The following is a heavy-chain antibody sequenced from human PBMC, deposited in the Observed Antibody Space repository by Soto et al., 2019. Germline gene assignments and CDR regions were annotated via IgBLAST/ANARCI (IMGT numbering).Heavy chain of an antibody. CDR2: ICAYNGNT. V-gene: IGHV1-18*01. J-gene: IGHJ5*02. CDR3: ARGVTTFWFDP. Sequence: GSSVKVSCKASGYTFTSYGLSWVRQAPGQGLEWMGWICAYNGNTNYAQKLQGRVTMATDTSTSTVYMELMSLRSDDTAVYYCARGVTTFWFDPWDQGTLVTVSS. D-gene: IGHD4-4*01. CDR1: GYTFTSYG.